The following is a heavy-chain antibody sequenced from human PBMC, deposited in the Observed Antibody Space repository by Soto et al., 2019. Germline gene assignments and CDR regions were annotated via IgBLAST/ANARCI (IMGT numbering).Heavy chain of an antibody. CDR2: TYYRSEWRN. CDR1: GDSVSSNRAA. Sequence: SQTLSLTCAISGDSVSSNRAAWNWIRQSPSRGLEWLGRTYYRSEWRNNYAISVQSRITINPDTSKNQFSLQLNSVTPEDTAVYYCARGGHYDGVSYHPVGFDYWGQGTLVTVSS. CDR3: ARGGHYDGVSYHPVGFDY. D-gene: IGHD3-16*01. V-gene: IGHV6-1*01. J-gene: IGHJ4*02.